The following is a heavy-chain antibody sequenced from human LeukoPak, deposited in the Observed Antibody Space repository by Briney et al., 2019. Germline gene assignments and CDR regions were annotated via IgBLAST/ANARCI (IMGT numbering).Heavy chain of an antibody. CDR3: AREGVAAAPDY. J-gene: IGHJ4*02. V-gene: IGHV3-21*01. CDR1: GFTFSSYS. CDR2: ISSSSSYI. Sequence: GGSLRLSCAASGFTFSSYSMNWVRQAPGKGLEWVSSISSSSSYIYYADSVKGRFTISRDNAKNSLYLQMNSLRAEDTAVYCCAREGVAAAPDYWGQGTLVTVSS. D-gene: IGHD6-13*01.